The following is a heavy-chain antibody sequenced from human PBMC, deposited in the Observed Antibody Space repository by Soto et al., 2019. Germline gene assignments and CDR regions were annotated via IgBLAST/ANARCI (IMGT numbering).Heavy chain of an antibody. CDR2: MNPNSGDT. Sequence: ASVKVSCKASGYTFTTYDINWVRQATGQGLEWMGWMNPNSGDTGYAEKFQGRVTMTRNTAINTAYMGLNSLTSEDTAVYFCARGRDYAFWSGLNWFDPWGQGTLVTVSS. V-gene: IGHV1-8*01. CDR3: ARGRDYAFWSGLNWFDP. CDR1: GYTFTTYD. J-gene: IGHJ5*02. D-gene: IGHD3-3*01.